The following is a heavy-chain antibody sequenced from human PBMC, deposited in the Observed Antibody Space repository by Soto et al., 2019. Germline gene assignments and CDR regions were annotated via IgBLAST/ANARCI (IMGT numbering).Heavy chain of an antibody. Sequence: EVQLVESGGVVVQPGGSLRLSCAASGFTFDDYTMHWVRQAPGKGLEWVSLISWDGGSTYYADSVKGRFTISRDNSKNSQYLQMNSLRTEDTALYYCAKDGNSGSYYLFDYWGQGTLVTVSS. CDR3: AKDGNSGSYYLFDY. CDR1: GFTFDDYT. J-gene: IGHJ4*02. CDR2: ISWDGGST. V-gene: IGHV3-43*01. D-gene: IGHD1-26*01.